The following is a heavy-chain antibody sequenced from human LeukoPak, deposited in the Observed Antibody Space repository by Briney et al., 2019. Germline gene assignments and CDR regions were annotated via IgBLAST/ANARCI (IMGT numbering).Heavy chain of an antibody. CDR3: ARAPHWDRPFDY. J-gene: IGHJ4*02. CDR2: GVYSGTT. V-gene: IGHV4-59*01. D-gene: IGHD7-27*01. Sequence: PSETLSLTCSVSRDSIRSYYWSWVRQPPGKGLEWIGYGVYSGTTKYSPSLKSRVDISVDTSKNEVSLNLTSVTAADTAVYYCARAPHWDRPFDYWGQGTLVTVSS. CDR1: RDSIRSYY.